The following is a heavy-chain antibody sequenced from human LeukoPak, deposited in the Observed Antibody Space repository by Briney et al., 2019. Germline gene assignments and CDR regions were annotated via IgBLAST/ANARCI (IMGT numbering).Heavy chain of an antibody. Sequence: PGGSLRLSCAASGFTLSSYAMLWVREAPGKGREGGGVISYDGSNKYYADSVKGRFTISRDNSKNTLYLQMNSLRAEDTAVYYCAQDRSYPYYDFWSGYYYYGMDVWGQGTTVTVSS. D-gene: IGHD3-3*01. CDR2: ISYDGSNK. J-gene: IGHJ6*02. CDR1: GFTLSSYA. V-gene: IGHV3-30-3*01. CDR3: AQDRSYPYYDFWSGYYYYGMDV.